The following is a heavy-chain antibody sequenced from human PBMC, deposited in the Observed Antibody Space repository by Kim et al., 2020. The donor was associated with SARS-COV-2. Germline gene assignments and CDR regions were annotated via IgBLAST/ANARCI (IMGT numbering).Heavy chain of an antibody. CDR1: GFTFSSYG. Sequence: GGSLRLSCAASGFTFSSYGMPWVRQAPGKGLEWVAVIWYDGSNKYYADSVKGRFTISRDNSKNTLYLQMNSLRAEDTAVYYCARVPPTMVQGDIGDLMDVWGQGTTVTVSS. D-gene: IGHD3-10*01. CDR2: IWYDGSNK. V-gene: IGHV3-33*01. J-gene: IGHJ6*02. CDR3: ARVPPTMVQGDIGDLMDV.